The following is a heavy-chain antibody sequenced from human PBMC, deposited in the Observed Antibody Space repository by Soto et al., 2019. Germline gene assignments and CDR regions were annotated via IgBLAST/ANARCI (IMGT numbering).Heavy chain of an antibody. Sequence: GGSLRLSCAASGFTFSTYEMNWVRQAPGKWLEWVSYISSDGTTIYHADSVRGRFTVSRDNAKISLYLQMNSLRAEDTAVYYCATVRKAARPWLDHWGQGXLVTVYS. CDR1: GFTFSTYE. D-gene: IGHD6-6*01. CDR3: ATVRKAARPWLDH. CDR2: ISSDGTTI. V-gene: IGHV3-48*03. J-gene: IGHJ5*02.